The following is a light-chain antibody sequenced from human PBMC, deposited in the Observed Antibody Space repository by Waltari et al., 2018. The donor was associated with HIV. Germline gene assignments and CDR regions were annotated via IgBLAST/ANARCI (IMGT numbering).Light chain of an antibody. V-gene: IGLV7-46*01. CDR3: LLSYRGARV. Sequence: QAVVTQEPSLTVSPGGTVTLTCGSSTGTVTTGHYPYWFQQKPGQAPRTLIYDSSNRHSWTPARFSGSLLGGKAALILSGAQPEDEADYYCLLSYRGARVFGGGTKLTVL. CDR1: TGTVTTGHY. J-gene: IGLJ2*01. CDR2: DSS.